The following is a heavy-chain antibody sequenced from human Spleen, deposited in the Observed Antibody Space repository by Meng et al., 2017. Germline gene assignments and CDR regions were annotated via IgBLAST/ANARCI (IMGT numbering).Heavy chain of an antibody. CDR2: IYNSGTT. CDR3: VRGPYSKSLVFDY. Sequence: QVHLQESGPGLVKPSQTLPLTCTVSGGSISSVDHYWSWIRQPPGKGLEWIGYIYNSGTTYYKSSLKSRVSITGDTSKNQFSLKVNSVTAADTAVYFCVRGPYSKSLVFDYWGQGVLVTVSS. J-gene: IGHJ4*02. V-gene: IGHV4-30-4*01. CDR1: GGSISSVDHY. D-gene: IGHD4-11*01.